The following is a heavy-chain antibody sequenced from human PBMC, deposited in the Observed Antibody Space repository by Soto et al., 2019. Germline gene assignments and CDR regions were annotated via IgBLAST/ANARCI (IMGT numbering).Heavy chain of an antibody. J-gene: IGHJ4*02. CDR1: GFTFSSYG. CDR3: AKVRDSSGWYGYFDY. CDR2: ISYDGSNK. D-gene: IGHD6-19*01. V-gene: IGHV3-30*18. Sequence: GGSLRLSCAASGFTFSSYGMHWVRQAPGKGLEWVAVISYDGSNKYYADSVKGRFTISRDNSKNTLYLQMNSLRAEDTAVYYCAKVRDSSGWYGYFDYWGQGTLVTVSS.